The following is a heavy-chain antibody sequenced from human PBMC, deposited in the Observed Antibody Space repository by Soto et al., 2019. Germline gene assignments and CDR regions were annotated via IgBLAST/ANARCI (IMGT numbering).Heavy chain of an antibody. D-gene: IGHD5-12*01. CDR1: GGTFSSYA. J-gene: IGHJ6*02. CDR2: IIPIFGTA. Sequence: SVKVSCKASGGTFSSYAISWVRQAPGQGLEWMGGIIPIFGTANYAQKFQGRVTITADESTSTAYMELSSLRSEDTAVYYCAREPRYSGYELHFGPETQGWYYGMDVWGQGTTVTVSS. V-gene: IGHV1-69*13. CDR3: AREPRYSGYELHFGPETQGWYYGMDV.